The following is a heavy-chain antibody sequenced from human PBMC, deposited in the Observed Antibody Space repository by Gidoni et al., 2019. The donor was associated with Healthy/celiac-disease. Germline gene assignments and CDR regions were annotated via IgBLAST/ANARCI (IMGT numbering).Heavy chain of an antibody. Sequence: QVQLQESGPGLVKPSETLSLTCTVSGGSISSYYWSWIRQPPGKGLEWIGYIYYSGSTNYNPSLKSRVTISVDTSKNQFSLKLSSVTAADTAVYYCARESGIRYYFDYWGQGTLVTVSS. CDR3: ARESGIRYYFDY. V-gene: IGHV4-59*01. CDR1: GGSISSYY. CDR2: IYYSGST. D-gene: IGHD1-26*01. J-gene: IGHJ4*02.